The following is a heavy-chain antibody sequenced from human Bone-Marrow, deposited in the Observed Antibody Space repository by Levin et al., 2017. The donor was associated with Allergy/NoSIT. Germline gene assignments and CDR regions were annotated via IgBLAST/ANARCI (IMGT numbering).Heavy chain of an antibody. CDR1: GFSFSSYA. Sequence: GGSLRLSCAASGFSFSSYAMSWVRQAPGKGLEWVSGISGSGDSTPYTDSVRGRFTISRDNSRNTLYMHMNSLRVEDTAIYYCARDFTPGSTYGGGLFEYWGQGTVVTVSS. CDR3: ARDFTPGSTYGGGLFEY. J-gene: IGHJ4*02. CDR2: ISGSGDST. D-gene: IGHD5-18*01. V-gene: IGHV3-23*01.